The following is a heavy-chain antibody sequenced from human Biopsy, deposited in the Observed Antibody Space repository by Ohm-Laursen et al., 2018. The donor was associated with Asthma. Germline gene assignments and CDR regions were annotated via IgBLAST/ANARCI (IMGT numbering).Heavy chain of an antibody. CDR2: IYHLGNA. V-gene: IGHV4-4*02. CDR1: GGSISVSNW. J-gene: IGHJ5*01. CDR3: ARHWSGNGWHDIYNWFDP. D-gene: IGHD1-1*01. Sequence: SETLSLTCDVSGGSISVSNWWSWVRQPPGRGLEWIGQIYHLGNANYNPSLKSRVTMSVDKSKNLFSLRLRFVTATDTAVYFCARHWSGNGWHDIYNWFDPWGQGTQVTVSS.